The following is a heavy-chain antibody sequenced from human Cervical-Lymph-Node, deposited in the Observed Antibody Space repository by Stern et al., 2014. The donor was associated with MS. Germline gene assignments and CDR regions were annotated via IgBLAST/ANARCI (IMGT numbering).Heavy chain of an antibody. D-gene: IGHD2-15*01. J-gene: IGHJ6*02. CDR1: GGTFNVYA. Sequence: QVQLVQSGAEVKKPGSSVKGSCQASGGTFNVYAINWLRQAPGQCLEWMGGIIPIFGTANYAQKFQGRVTITADESTRTSSMQLSSLRSNDTAVYYCARDGRHRDNYGLDVWGQGTTVIVSS. CDR3: ARDGRHRDNYGLDV. V-gene: IGHV1-69*01. CDR2: IIPIFGTA.